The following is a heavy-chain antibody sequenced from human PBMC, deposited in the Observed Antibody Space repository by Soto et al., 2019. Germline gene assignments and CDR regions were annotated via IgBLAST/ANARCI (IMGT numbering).Heavy chain of an antibody. CDR3: ARRDYSFDE. J-gene: IGHJ4*02. CDR1: GGSISSSSYY. V-gene: IGHV4-39*01. Sequence: SETLSLTCTVSGGSISSSSYYWGWIRQPPGKGLEWIGSIYYSGSTYYNPSLKSRVTISVDTSKNQFSLKLSSVTAADTAVYYCARRDYSFDEWGQGTLVTVSS. CDR2: IYYSGST.